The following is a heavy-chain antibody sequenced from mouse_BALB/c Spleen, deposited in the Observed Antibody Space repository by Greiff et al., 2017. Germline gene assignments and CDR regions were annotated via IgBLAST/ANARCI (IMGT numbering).Heavy chain of an antibody. J-gene: IGHJ4*01. CDR2: ISDGGSYT. CDR1: GFTFSDYY. Sequence: EVMLVESGGGLVKPGGSLKLSCAASGFTFSDYYMYWVRQTPEKRLEWVATISDGGSYTYYPDSVKGRFTISRDNAKNNLYLQMSSLKSEDTAMYYCARDGCAMDYWGQGTSVTVSS. CDR3: ARDGCAMDY. V-gene: IGHV5-4*02.